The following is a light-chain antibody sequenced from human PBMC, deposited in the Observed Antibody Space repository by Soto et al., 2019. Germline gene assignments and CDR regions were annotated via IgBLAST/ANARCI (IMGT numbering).Light chain of an antibody. CDR2: DAY. Sequence: EVVLTQSPVTLSLSPGERATLSCRASQSFRGLLAWYQQKPGQAPRLLIYDAYNRATGIPPRFSGSGSGTDFTLTISRLEPEDFAVYYCQQYDASPLTFGQGTRLEIK. CDR1: QSFRGL. V-gene: IGKV3-11*01. CDR3: QQYDASPLT. J-gene: IGKJ5*01.